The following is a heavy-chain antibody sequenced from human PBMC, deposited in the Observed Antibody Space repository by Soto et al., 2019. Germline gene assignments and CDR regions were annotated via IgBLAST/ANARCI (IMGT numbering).Heavy chain of an antibody. Sequence: QVQLQESGPGLVKPSQTLSLTCTVSGGSISTVDYWWSWIRQSPDMGLEWIGHIYDGGRTYNNPSLESXXTXSGXTSRSQLSLTLSSVSAADTAVYYCARGPSGDKVDSWGQGTLVTVS. CDR1: GGSISTVDYW. CDR2: IYDGGRT. CDR3: ARGPSGDKVDS. J-gene: IGHJ4*02. V-gene: IGHV4-30-4*01. D-gene: IGHD7-27*01.